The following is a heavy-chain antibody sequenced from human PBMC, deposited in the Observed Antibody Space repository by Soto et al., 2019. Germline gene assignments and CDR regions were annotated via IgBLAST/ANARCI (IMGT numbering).Heavy chain of an antibody. J-gene: IGHJ6*02. CDR2: IYYSGST. D-gene: IGHD6-13*01. V-gene: IGHV4-39*01. CDR3: ASQQLVHYYYGMDV. CDR1: GGSISSSSYY. Sequence: QLQLQESGPGLVKPSETLSLTCTVSGGSISSSSYYWGWIRQPPGKGLEWIGSIYYSGSTYYNPSLKSRVTISVDTSKNQFPLKLSSVTAAGTAVYYCASQQLVHYYYGMDVWGQGTTVTVSS.